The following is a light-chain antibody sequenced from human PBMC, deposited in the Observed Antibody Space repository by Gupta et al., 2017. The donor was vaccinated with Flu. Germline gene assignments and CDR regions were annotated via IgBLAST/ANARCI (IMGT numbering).Light chain of an antibody. V-gene: IGKV3-20*01. Sequence: GTRWFATGERATLSGVASQSGNNNLLTWYQQKPGQAPRLLIYGASSRATGIPDRFSGSGFGTEFTLTISRLEPEDFAVYYCQQYCISVYTFGQGTKLEIK. CDR3: QQYCISVYT. CDR2: GAS. J-gene: IGKJ2*01. CDR1: QSGNNNL.